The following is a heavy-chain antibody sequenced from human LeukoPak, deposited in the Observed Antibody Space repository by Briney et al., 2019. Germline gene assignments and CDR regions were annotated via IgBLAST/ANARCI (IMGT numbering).Heavy chain of an antibody. CDR2: ISSSSSYI. V-gene: IGHV3-21*01. J-gene: IGHJ4*02. D-gene: IGHD3-22*01. Sequence: GGSLRLSCAASGFTFSSYSMNWVRQAPGKGLDWVSSISSSSSYIYYADSVKGRFTISRDNAKNSLYLQMNSLRAEDTAVYYCARDLNYYDSSGLYWGQGTLVTVSS. CDR3: ARDLNYYDSSGLY. CDR1: GFTFSSYS.